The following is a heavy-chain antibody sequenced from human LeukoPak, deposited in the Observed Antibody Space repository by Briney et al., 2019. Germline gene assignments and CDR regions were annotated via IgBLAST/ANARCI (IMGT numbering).Heavy chain of an antibody. Sequence: SETLSLTCTVSGGSISSYYWSWIRQSPGKGLEWIGYIYYSGSTNYNPSLKSRVTISVDTSKNQFSLKLSSVTAADTAVYYCARELRDRFDPWGQGTLVTVSS. CDR1: GGSISSYY. CDR3: ARELRDRFDP. J-gene: IGHJ5*02. D-gene: IGHD3-3*01. CDR2: IYYSGST. V-gene: IGHV4-59*01.